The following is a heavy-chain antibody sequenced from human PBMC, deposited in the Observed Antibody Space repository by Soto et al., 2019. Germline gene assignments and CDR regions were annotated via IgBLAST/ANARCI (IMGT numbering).Heavy chain of an antibody. J-gene: IGHJ4*02. D-gene: IGHD3-3*02. CDR2: ITHIFGKA. CDR3: ARGREAFGNADYFDF. CDR1: GDSFTTFA. Sequence: QVQLVQSGAEVKKPGSSVKVSCKASGDSFTTFAISWVRQAPGQGLEWMGGITHIFGKANFAQKFQGRVTITADRSTTTVYRDLSSLQSEDTAVYYCARGREAFGNADYFDFWGQGTLVTVSS. V-gene: IGHV1-69*06.